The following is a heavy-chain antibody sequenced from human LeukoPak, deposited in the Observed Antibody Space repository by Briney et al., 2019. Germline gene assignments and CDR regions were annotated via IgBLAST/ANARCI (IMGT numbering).Heavy chain of an antibody. CDR1: GGSISSSNW. J-gene: IGHJ4*02. CDR2: IYHSGST. D-gene: IGHD1-26*01. CDR3: ARERRQWELRGDFDC. V-gene: IGHV4-4*02. Sequence: PSGTLSHTCAVSGGSISSSNWWSWVRQPPGKGLEWIGEIYHSGSTSYNPSLKSRVTISVDTSKNQFSLKVSSVTAADTAVYYCARERRQWELRGDFDCWGQGTLVTVSS.